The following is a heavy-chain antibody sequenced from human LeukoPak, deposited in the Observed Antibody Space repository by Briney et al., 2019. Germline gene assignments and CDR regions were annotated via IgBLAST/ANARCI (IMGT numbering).Heavy chain of an antibody. CDR2: IKQDGSER. J-gene: IGHJ4*02. D-gene: IGHD5-18*01. CDR1: GFTFSSYW. V-gene: IGHV3-7*01. CDR3: ARHFMRGLASVDTAMVKVQARGKLNY. Sequence: GGSLRLSCAASGFTFSSYWMSWVRQAPGKGLEWVANIKQDGSERYYVDSVKGRFTISRDNAKNSLYLQMNSLRAEDTAVYYCARHFMRGLASVDTAMVKVQARGKLNYWGQGTLVTVSS.